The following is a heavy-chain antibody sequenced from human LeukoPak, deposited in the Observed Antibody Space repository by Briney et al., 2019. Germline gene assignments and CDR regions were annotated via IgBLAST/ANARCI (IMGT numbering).Heavy chain of an antibody. CDR3: ARDRDYGGIDY. V-gene: IGHV4-4*07. D-gene: IGHD4/OR15-4a*01. CDR2: IYSSGGT. CDR1: GGSINSYY. Sequence: PSETLYLTCTVSGGSINSYYWSWIRQPAGKGLEWIGRIYSSGGTNYNPSLKSRVTMSVNTSKNQFSLKLSSVTAADTAFYYCARDRDYGGIDYWGQGTLVTVSS. J-gene: IGHJ4*02.